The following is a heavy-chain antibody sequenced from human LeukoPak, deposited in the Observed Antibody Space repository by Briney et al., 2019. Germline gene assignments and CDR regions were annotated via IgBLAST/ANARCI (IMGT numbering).Heavy chain of an antibody. J-gene: IGHJ4*02. CDR2: ISSSSSYI. CDR3: ARIVAVAGTDY. V-gene: IGHV3-21*01. D-gene: IGHD6-19*01. Sequence: GGSLRLSCAVSGFTFSSYSMNWVRQAPGKGLDWVSSISSSSSYIYYADSVKGRFTISRDNAKNSLYLQMNSLRAEDTAVYYCARIVAVAGTDYWGQGTLVTVSS. CDR1: GFTFSSYS.